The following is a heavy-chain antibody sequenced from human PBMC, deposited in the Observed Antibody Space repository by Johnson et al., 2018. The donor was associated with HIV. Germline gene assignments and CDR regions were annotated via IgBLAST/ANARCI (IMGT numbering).Heavy chain of an antibody. D-gene: IGHD1-26*01. CDR3: AREGVYSGSYSGAFDI. CDR2: IYSGGST. V-gene: IGHV3-53*01. CDR1: GFTVSSNY. J-gene: IGHJ3*02. Sequence: VQLVESGGGLIQPGGSLRLSCAASGFTVSSNYMSWVRQAPGKGLEWVSVIYSGGSTYYADSVKGRFTISRDNSKNTLYLQMNSLGAEDTAVYYCAREGVYSGSYSGAFDIWGQGTMVTVSS.